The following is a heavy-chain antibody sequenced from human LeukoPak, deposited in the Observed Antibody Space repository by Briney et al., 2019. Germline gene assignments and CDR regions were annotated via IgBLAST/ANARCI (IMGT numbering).Heavy chain of an antibody. V-gene: IGHV3-53*01. Sequence: GGSLRLSCAASGFTFSSYGMSWVRQAPGKGLEWVSLIYSDATTYYADSVKGRFIISRDNSKNTLYLQMNSLRVEDTAVYYCARFFLLGYYFDYWGQGTLVTVSS. CDR1: GFTFSSYG. D-gene: IGHD2-15*01. CDR3: ARFFLLGYYFDY. CDR2: IYSDATT. J-gene: IGHJ4*02.